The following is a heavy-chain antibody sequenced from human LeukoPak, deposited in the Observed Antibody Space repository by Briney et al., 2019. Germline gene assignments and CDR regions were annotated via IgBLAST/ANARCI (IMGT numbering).Heavy chain of an antibody. Sequence: SETLSLTCTVSGGSITDYYWSWLRQPPGKGLQWIGFIYHTGSTRYNPSLRRRATISVDTSKEKFSLELISVSAADTAVYYCARQPPYRYSSTWPPFYYYGMDVWGQGATVTVSS. J-gene: IGHJ6*02. CDR2: IYHTGST. CDR1: GGSITDYY. D-gene: IGHD4-11*01. V-gene: IGHV4-59*08. CDR3: ARQPPYRYSSTWPPFYYYGMDV.